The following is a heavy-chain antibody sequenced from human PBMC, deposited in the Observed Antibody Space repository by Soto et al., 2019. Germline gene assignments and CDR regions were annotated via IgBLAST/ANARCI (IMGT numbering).Heavy chain of an antibody. CDR1: GFKFSFFA. CDR3: AKALGELSPESYDY. V-gene: IGHV3-30*18. J-gene: IGHJ4*02. CDR2: ISYDGSEK. Sequence: QVQLVESGGGVVQPGTSLRLSCAASGFKFSFFAMHWVRQAPGKGLEWVAVISYDGSEKYYADSVQGRFSISRDNSKNTLTLQMNSLRSDDTAVYFCAKALGELSPESYDYWGQGTLITVSS. D-gene: IGHD3-16*02.